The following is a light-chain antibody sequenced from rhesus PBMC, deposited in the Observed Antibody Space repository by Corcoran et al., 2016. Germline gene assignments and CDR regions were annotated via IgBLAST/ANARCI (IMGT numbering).Light chain of an antibody. CDR2: DAS. CDR3: QPRNSYPFT. CDR1: QGISSY. V-gene: IGKV1-38*01. Sequence: DIQLTQSPSSLSASVGDRVTITCRASQGISSYLAWYQQKPGKAPKLLIYDASNLQSGVPSRFSGSGSWTAFTLTISSLQPEDFSVYYCQPRNSYPFTFGPGTKLDIK. J-gene: IGKJ3*01.